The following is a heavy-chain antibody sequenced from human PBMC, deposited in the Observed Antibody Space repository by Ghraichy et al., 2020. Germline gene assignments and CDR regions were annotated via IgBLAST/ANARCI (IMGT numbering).Heavy chain of an antibody. D-gene: IGHD6-19*01. J-gene: IGHJ4*02. Sequence: GGSLRLSCAASGFTFSDYWMHWVRQAPGKGLVWVSRISNDGSSTTYADSVKGRFTIARDNVKNTLFLQMNSLKAEDTAVYYCARSPRKYGAGCYSGVPDYLDCWGQGALVTVSA. V-gene: IGHV3-74*01. CDR1: GFTFSDYW. CDR3: ARSPRKYGAGCYSGVPDYLDC. CDR2: ISNDGSST.